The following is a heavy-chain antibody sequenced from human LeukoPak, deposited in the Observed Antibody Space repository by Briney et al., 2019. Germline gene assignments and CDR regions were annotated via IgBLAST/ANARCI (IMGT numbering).Heavy chain of an antibody. CDR1: GFTFRNPW. CDR3: TTEPEYDILTGDNYGMDV. V-gene: IGHV3-15*01. D-gene: IGHD3-9*01. CDR2: VQSKTDGETT. Sequence: GGSLRLSCAGSGFTFRNPWMSWVRQAPGKGLEWVGRVQSKTDGETTDYAAPVKGRFTISRDDSKSTLYLQMNSLKTEDTAVYYCTTEPEYDILTGDNYGMDVWGQGTTVTVSS. J-gene: IGHJ6*02.